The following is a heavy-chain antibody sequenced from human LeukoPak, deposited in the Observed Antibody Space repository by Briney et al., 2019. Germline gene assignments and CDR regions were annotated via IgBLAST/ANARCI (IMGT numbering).Heavy chain of an antibody. J-gene: IGHJ6*02. CDR1: GYTFTGYY. CDR2: INPNSGGT. Sequence: ASMKVSCKASGYTFTGYYMHWVRQAPGQGLEWMGRINPNSGGTNYAQKFQGRVTMTRDTSISTAYMELSRLRSDDTAVYYCARGRRYCSGGSCPHYYYGMDVWGQGTTVTVSS. D-gene: IGHD2-15*01. CDR3: ARGRRYCSGGSCPHYYYGMDV. V-gene: IGHV1-2*06.